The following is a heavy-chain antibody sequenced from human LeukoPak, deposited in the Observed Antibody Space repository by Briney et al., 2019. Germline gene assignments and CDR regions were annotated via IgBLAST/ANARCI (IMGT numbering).Heavy chain of an antibody. Sequence: SETLSLTCPVYGRSFSGYYWSWIRQPPGKGLEWIGEINHSGSTNYNPSLKSRVTISVDTSKNQFSLKLSSVTAADTAVYYCARTYYGMDVRGQGTTVTVSS. CDR2: INHSGST. V-gene: IGHV4-34*01. CDR3: ARTYYGMDV. CDR1: GRSFSGYY. J-gene: IGHJ6*02.